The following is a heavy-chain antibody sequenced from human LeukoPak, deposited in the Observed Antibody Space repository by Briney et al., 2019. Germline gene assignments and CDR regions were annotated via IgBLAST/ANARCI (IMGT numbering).Heavy chain of an antibody. Sequence: QPGGSLTLSCAPSGFTFNSYGVHWVRQAPGKGLEWVAFIRYDGSNKYYADSVKGRFTISRDNSKNTLYLQMNSLRAEDTAVYYCAKEAARSSTSTNLFDYWGQGTLVTVSS. V-gene: IGHV3-30*02. CDR2: IRYDGSNK. D-gene: IGHD2-2*01. CDR3: AKEAARSSTSTNLFDY. CDR1: GFTFNSYG. J-gene: IGHJ4*02.